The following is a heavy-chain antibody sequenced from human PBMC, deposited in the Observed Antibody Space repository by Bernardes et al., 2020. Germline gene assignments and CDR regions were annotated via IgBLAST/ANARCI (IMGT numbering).Heavy chain of an antibody. CDR1: GFTFSSYE. V-gene: IGHV3-48*03. CDR3: ARAQITLFGVVDDAFDI. CDR2: SSSRGSTI. J-gene: IGHJ3*02. D-gene: IGHD3-3*01. Sequence: GGSLRLSCAASGFTFSSYEMNWVRQAPGKGLEWVSYSSSRGSTIYYADPVKGRLTISRDNAKNSLYLQMNSLGAEDTAVYYCARAQITLFGVVDDAFDIWGQGTMVTVCS.